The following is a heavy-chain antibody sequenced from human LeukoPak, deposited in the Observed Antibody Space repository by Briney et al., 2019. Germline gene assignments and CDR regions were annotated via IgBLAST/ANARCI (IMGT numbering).Heavy chain of an antibody. D-gene: IGHD3-22*01. CDR3: AKAPTPDYYDSSGYFVY. Sequence: PGSSLRLSCAASGFTFDDYAMHWVRQAPGKGLEWVLGVSWNSGSIGYADSAKGRFTISRDNAKNSLYLQINSLRTEGTALYYCAKAPTPDYYDSSGYFVYWGQGTLVTVSS. V-gene: IGHV3-9*01. CDR2: VSWNSGSI. CDR1: GFTFDDYA. J-gene: IGHJ4*02.